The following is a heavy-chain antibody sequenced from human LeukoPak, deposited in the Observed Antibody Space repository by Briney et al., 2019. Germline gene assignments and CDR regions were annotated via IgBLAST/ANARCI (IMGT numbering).Heavy chain of an antibody. V-gene: IGHV4-59*01. J-gene: IGHJ6*03. CDR2: IYYSGST. Sequence: KPPETLSLTCTVSGGSISSYYWSWIRQPPGKGLEWIGYIYYSGSTNYNPSLKSRVTISVDTSKNQFSLKLSSVTAADTAVYYCARVLEAAIPGDYYYYYMDVWGKGTTVTVSS. CDR1: GGSISSYY. CDR3: ARVLEAAIPGDYYYYYMDV. D-gene: IGHD2-2*02.